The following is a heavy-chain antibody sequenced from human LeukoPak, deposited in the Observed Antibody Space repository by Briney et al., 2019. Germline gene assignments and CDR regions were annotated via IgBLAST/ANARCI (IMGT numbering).Heavy chain of an antibody. J-gene: IGHJ6*02. D-gene: IGHD3-3*01. CDR1: GYTFTSYG. CDR2: ISAYNGNT. CDR3: VRRQYDFWSGYYGDYYYGMNV. V-gene: IGHV1-18*01. Sequence: ASVTVSCKASGYTFTSYGISWVRQAPGQGLEWMGWISAYNGNTNYAQKLQGRVTMTTDTSTSTAYMELRRLRADDAAGYYFVRRQYDFWSGYYGDYYYGMNVWGQGTRSPSP.